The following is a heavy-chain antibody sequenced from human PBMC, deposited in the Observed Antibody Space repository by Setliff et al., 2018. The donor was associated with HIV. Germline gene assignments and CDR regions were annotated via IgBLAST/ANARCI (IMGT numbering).Heavy chain of an antibody. V-gene: IGHV1-2*02. J-gene: IGHJ5*01. CDR1: GYTLTGYY. D-gene: IGHD6-19*01. CDR2: INPHSGNA. CDR3: ARGGALSGFFFPNWLDP. Sequence: ASVKVSCKASGYTLTGYYMHWVRLAPGLGLAWMGWINPHSGNADFAQRFQGRSTMTRGTSINTVYMDLSSLTSEDTGIYYCARGGALSGFFFPNWLDPWGQGTLVTVSS.